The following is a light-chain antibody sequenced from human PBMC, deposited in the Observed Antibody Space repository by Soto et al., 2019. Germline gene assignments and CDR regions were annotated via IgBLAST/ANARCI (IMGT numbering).Light chain of an antibody. Sequence: QSVLTQPASVSGAPGQSITISCTGTSSYVGYYNYVSWYQQHPGKAPKLMIYDVSNGPSGLSNRFSGSKSGNTASLTISGLQAEDEADYYCSSYTTTSTLVFGTGTKVTVL. CDR1: SSYVGYYNY. CDR2: DVS. CDR3: SSYTTTSTLV. J-gene: IGLJ1*01. V-gene: IGLV2-14*01.